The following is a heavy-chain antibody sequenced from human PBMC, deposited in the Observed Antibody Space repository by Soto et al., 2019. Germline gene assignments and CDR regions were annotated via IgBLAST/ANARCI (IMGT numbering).Heavy chain of an antibody. Sequence: RLSGAASGFTFSSYAMSWVRQAPGKGLELVSAISGSGGRTYYADSVKGRSTISRDNSKNTLYLQMNGQSAEDTAVYYCAKAAGELWFEPYYCYGMDVWGQGTPVTVSS. V-gene: IGHV3-23*01. J-gene: IGHJ6*01. CDR2: ISGSGGRT. D-gene: IGHD3-10*01. CDR3: AKAAGELWFEPYYCYGMDV. CDR1: GFTFSSYA.